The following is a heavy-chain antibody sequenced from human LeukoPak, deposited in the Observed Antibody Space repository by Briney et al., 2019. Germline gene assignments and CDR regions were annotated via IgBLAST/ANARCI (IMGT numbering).Heavy chain of an antibody. J-gene: IGHJ3*02. CDR3: ARDLGSSSRGNAFDI. CDR2: ISSSSSYI. D-gene: IGHD6-6*01. Sequence: PGWSLRLSCVASGFTFSSYSMNWVRQAPGKGLEWVSSISSSSSYIYYAYSVKCRFTISRDNAKYSLYLQMNSLRAEDTAVYYCARDLGSSSRGNAFDIWGQGTMVTVSS. V-gene: IGHV3-21*01. CDR1: GFTFSSYS.